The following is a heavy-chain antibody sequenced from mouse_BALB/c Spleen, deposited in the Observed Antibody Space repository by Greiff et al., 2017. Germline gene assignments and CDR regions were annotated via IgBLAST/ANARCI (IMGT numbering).Heavy chain of an antibody. CDR3: ARHYYGSSYEGAMDY. Sequence: EVQGVESGGGLVKPGGSLKLSCAASGFTFSSYAMSWVRQTPEKRLEWVATISSGGSYTYYPDSVKGRFTISRDNAKNTLYLQMSSLRSEDTAMYYCARHYYGSSYEGAMDYWGQGTSVTVSS. V-gene: IGHV5-9-3*01. J-gene: IGHJ4*01. CDR1: GFTFSSYA. CDR2: ISSGGSYT. D-gene: IGHD1-1*01.